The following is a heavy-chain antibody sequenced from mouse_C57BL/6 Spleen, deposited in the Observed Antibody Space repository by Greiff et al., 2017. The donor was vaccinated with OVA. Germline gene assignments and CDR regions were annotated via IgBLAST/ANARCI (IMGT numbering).Heavy chain of an antibody. J-gene: IGHJ1*03. CDR2: IWSDGST. CDR1: GFSLTSYG. CDR3: ARQGSSYGFFDV. Sequence: VKLMESGPGLVAPSQSLSITCTVSGFSLTSYGVHWVRQPPGQGLEWLVVIWSDGSTTYNSALNSRLSISKDNSKSQVFLKMNSLQTDDTAMYYCARQGSSYGFFDVWGTGTTVTVSS. D-gene: IGHD1-1*01. V-gene: IGHV2-6-1*01.